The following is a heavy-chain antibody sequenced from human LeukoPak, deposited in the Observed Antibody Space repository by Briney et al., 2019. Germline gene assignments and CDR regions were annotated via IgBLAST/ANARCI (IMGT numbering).Heavy chain of an antibody. CDR3: ARKRPTDPFDY. CDR2: INAGNGNT. V-gene: IGHV1-3*01. J-gene: IGHJ4*02. CDR1: GYTFTSYA. Sequence: ASVKVSCKASGYTFTSYAMHWVRQAPGQRLEWMGWINAGNGNTKYSQKFQGRVTITRDTSASTAYMELSSLRSEDTAVYCCARKRPTDPFDYWGQGTLVTVSS. D-gene: IGHD2-21*02.